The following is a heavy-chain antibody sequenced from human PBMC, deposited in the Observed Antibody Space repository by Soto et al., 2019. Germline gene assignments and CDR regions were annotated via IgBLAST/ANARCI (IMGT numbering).Heavy chain of an antibody. Sequence: PGGSLRLSCAASGFTFSDYYMSWIRQAPGKGLEWVSYISSSGSTIYYADSVKGRFTISRDNAKNSLYLQMNSLRAEDTAVYHCARDEHDYGDPNWFDPWGQGTLVTVSS. D-gene: IGHD4-17*01. V-gene: IGHV3-11*01. CDR2: ISSSGSTI. J-gene: IGHJ5*02. CDR1: GFTFSDYY. CDR3: ARDEHDYGDPNWFDP.